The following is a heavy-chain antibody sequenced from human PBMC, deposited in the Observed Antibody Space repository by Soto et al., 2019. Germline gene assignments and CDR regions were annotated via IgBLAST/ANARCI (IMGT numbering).Heavy chain of an antibody. CDR3: ASKFGELLADAFDI. Sequence: QVQLQESGPGLVKPSGTLSLTCTVSNASISSRKWWTWVRQTPGKGLEWIGEIYHSGSINHNPSLKIRVNMSVDKAKNQFSLKMTSVTAADTAVYYCASKFGELLADAFDIWGQGTVVTVSS. CDR1: NASISSRKW. CDR2: IYHSGSI. J-gene: IGHJ3*02. V-gene: IGHV4-4*02. D-gene: IGHD3-10*01.